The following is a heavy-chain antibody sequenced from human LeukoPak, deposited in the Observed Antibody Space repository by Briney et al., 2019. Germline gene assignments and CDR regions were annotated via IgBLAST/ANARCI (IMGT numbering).Heavy chain of an antibody. V-gene: IGHV3-49*03. CDR1: GFTFSNAW. D-gene: IGHD3-10*01. Sequence: GGSLRLSCAASGFTFSNAWMSWFRQAPGKGLEWVGFIRSKAYGGTTEYAASVKGRFTISRDDSKSIAYLQMNSLKTEDTAVYYCTRDEGVNYYYYMDVWGKGTTVTVSS. CDR3: TRDEGVNYYYYMDV. CDR2: IRSKAYGGTT. J-gene: IGHJ6*03.